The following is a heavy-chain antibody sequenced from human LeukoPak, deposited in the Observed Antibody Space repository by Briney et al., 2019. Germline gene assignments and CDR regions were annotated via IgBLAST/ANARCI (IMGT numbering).Heavy chain of an antibody. J-gene: IGHJ4*02. D-gene: IGHD3-10*01. CDR1: GYIFSSYA. Sequence: QPGGSLRLSCEACGYIFSSYAMSWVRRSPGKGREWGSVMGNRGATTDYADSVKGRFTISRDNSKNTLSLQMNTLSDEDTAVYYCAKEELYYYASGTYYTLAPFDYWGQGTLVTVSS. V-gene: IGHV3-23*01. CDR3: AKEELYYYASGTYYTLAPFDY. CDR2: MGNRGATT.